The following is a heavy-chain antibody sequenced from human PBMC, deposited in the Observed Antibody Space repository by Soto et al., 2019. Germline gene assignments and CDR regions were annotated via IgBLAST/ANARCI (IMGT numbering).Heavy chain of an antibody. D-gene: IGHD3-10*02. CDR3: ARVTVIGEVFDS. Sequence: ASVKVSCKASGYTFTRYCMHWVRQAPGQGLEWMGIINPSGGSTSYAQKFQGRVTMTRDTSTSTVYMELSSLRSDDTAVYYCARVTVIGEVFDSWGKGTMVRVSS. J-gene: IGHJ3*02. CDR1: GYTFTRYC. CDR2: INPSGGST. V-gene: IGHV1-46*01.